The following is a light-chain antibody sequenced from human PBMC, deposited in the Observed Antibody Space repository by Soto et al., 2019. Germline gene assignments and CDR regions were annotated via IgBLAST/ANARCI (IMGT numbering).Light chain of an antibody. V-gene: IGLV1-40*01. CDR1: SSNIGAGYD. CDR2: GNS. CDR3: QSYDSSLSGV. J-gene: IGLJ2*01. Sequence: QSGLTQPPSVSGAPGQRVTISFTGSSSNIGAGYDVHWYQQLPGTAPKLLIYGNSNRPSGVPDRFSGSKSGTSASLAITGLQAEDEADYYCQSYDSSLSGVFGGGTQLTVL.